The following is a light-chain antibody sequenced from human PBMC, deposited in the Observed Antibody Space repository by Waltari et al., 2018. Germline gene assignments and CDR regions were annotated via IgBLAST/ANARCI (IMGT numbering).Light chain of an antibody. Sequence: PALTQLPSASGSPGQSFPIPCSGTSRHSGGYNFVSWYQQHPGKAPKLMIYEVSKRPSGVPDRFSGSKSGNTASLTVSGLQAEDEADYYCSSYAGSNTPYVFGTGTKVTVL. V-gene: IGLV2-8*01. CDR3: SSYAGSNTPYV. CDR2: EVS. CDR1: SRHSGGYNF. J-gene: IGLJ1*01.